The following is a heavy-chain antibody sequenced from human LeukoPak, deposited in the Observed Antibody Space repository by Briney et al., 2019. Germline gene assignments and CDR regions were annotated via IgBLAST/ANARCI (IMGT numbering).Heavy chain of an antibody. CDR3: ARDPYYCSGGSCYVAEYFQH. D-gene: IGHD2-15*01. J-gene: IGHJ1*01. Sequence: SVKVSCKASGGTFSSYAISWVRQAPGQGLEWMGEIIPIFGTANYAQKFQGRVTITADESTSTAYMELSSLRSEDTAVYYCARDPYYCSGGSCYVAEYFQHWGQGTLVTVSS. V-gene: IGHV1-69*13. CDR1: GGTFSSYA. CDR2: IIPIFGTA.